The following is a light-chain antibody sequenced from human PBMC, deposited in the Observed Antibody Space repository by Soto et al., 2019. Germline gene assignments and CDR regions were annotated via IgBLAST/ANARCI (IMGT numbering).Light chain of an antibody. CDR1: ETIIDY. J-gene: IGKJ2*01. Sequence: DIQMSQSPSSLSASVGDSVTITCRASETIIDYLNWYQQQPGEAPKLLIFSASSLHSGLPSRFRGSGSGTHFTLTISSLQPEGFATYFGQQSFSAPRTFGQGTKLQAK. CDR3: QQSFSAPRT. CDR2: SAS. V-gene: IGKV1-39*01.